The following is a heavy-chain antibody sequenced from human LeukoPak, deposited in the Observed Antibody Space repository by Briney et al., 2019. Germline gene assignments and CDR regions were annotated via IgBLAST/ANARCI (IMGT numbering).Heavy chain of an antibody. D-gene: IGHD6-19*01. V-gene: IGHV3-30*18. J-gene: IGHJ3*02. CDR3: AKAYYSGWKGAFDI. CDR2: ISYGGSNK. Sequence: GGSLRLSCAASGFTFSSYGMHWVRQAPGKGLEWVAVISYGGSNKYYADSVKGRFTISRDNSKNTLYLQMNSLRAEDTAVYYCAKAYYSGWKGAFDIWGQGTMVTVSS. CDR1: GFTFSSYG.